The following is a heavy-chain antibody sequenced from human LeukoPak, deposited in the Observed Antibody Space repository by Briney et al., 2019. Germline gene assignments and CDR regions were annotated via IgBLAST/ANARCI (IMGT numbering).Heavy chain of an antibody. Sequence: AGGSLRLSCAASGFTFSSYAMSWVRQAPGKGLEWVSAISGSGGSTYYADSVKGRFTISRDNSKNTLYLQMNSLRAEDTAVYYCATNFYYYDSSGYYPQDYWGQGTLVTVSS. V-gene: IGHV3-23*01. J-gene: IGHJ4*02. D-gene: IGHD3-22*01. CDR1: GFTFSSYA. CDR3: ATNFYYYDSSGYYPQDY. CDR2: ISGSGGST.